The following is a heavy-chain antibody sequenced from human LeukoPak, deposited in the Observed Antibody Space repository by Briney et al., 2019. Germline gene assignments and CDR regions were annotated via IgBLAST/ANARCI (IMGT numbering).Heavy chain of an antibody. Sequence: PGASLRLPCAASGFTFSNYAMSWVRQAPGKGLEWVSAITGSGGNTYYADSVKGRFTISRDNSKNTVFLQMNSLRAEDTAVYHCAKWGDYDVLTGYYVSDYWGQGTLVTVSS. CDR2: ITGSGGNT. D-gene: IGHD3-9*01. CDR3: AKWGDYDVLTGYYVSDY. J-gene: IGHJ4*02. CDR1: GFTFSNYA. V-gene: IGHV3-23*01.